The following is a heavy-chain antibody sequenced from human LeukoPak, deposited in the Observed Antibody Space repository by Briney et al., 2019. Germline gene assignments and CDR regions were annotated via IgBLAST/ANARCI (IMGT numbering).Heavy chain of an antibody. CDR1: GFTFSSYS. CDR3: ARDNWNTY. D-gene: IGHD1-20*01. J-gene: IGHJ4*02. Sequence: GGSLRLSCAASGFTFSSYSMNWVRQAPGKGLVWVSRINSGGSGTIYADSVRGRFTISRDNAKNTLYLQMDSLRAEDTAVYYCARDNWNTYWGQGTLVTVSS. V-gene: IGHV3-74*01. CDR2: INSGGSGT.